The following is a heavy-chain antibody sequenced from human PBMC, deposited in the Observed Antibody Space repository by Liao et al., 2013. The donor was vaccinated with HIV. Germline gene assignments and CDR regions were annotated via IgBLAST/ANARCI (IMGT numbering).Heavy chain of an antibody. V-gene: IGHV4-4*07. Sequence: QVQLQESGPGLVKPSETLSLTCTVSGGSISSYYWNWIRQPAGKGLEWIGRISASGSSNYNPSLKSRLTMSIDTSKNQFSLNLNSVTAADTAVYYCARGGGWLDFWGQGTLVTVSS. CDR3: ARGGGWLDF. CDR2: ISASGSS. CDR1: GGSISSYY. D-gene: IGHD3-16*01. J-gene: IGHJ5*01.